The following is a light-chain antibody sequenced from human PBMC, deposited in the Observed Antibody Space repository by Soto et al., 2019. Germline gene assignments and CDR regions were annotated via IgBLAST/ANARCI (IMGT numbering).Light chain of an antibody. V-gene: IGLV2-8*01. CDR3: ASHAGSSAV. J-gene: IGLJ2*01. Sequence: QSVLTQPPSASGSPGQSVTISCTGTSSDVGGYNYVSWYQQHPGKAPKVIIYDVSKRPSGVPDRFSGSKSGNTASLTVSGLQTEDEADYYCASHAGSSAVFGGGTKXTVL. CDR1: SSDVGGYNY. CDR2: DVS.